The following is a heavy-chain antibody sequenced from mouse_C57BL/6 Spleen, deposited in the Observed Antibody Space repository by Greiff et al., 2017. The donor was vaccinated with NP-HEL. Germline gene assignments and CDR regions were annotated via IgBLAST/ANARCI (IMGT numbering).Heavy chain of an antibody. J-gene: IGHJ3*01. V-gene: IGHV1-50*01. D-gene: IGHD1-1*01. CDR3: ARGEDYGSSTVAY. CDR1: GYTFTSYW. Sequence: QVQLQQPGAELVKPGASVKLSCKASGYTFTSYWMQWVKQRPGQGLEWIGEIDPSDSYTNYNQQFKGKATLTVDTSSSTAYMQLSSLTSEDSAVYYCARGEDYGSSTVAYWGQGTLVTVSA. CDR2: IDPSDSYT.